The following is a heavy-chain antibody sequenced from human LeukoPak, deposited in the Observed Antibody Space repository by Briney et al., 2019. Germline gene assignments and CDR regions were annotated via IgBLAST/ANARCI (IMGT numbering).Heavy chain of an antibody. CDR2: INHSGST. J-gene: IGHJ5*02. CDR3: ARGRGVLMVYAIQDLYWFDP. Sequence: SETLSLTCAVYGGSFSGYHWSWIRQPPGKGLEWIGEINHSGSTNYNPSLKSRVTISVDTSKNQFSLKLSSVTAADTAVYYCARGRGVLMVYAIQDLYWFDPWGQGTLVTVSS. D-gene: IGHD2-8*01. CDR1: GGSFSGYH. V-gene: IGHV4-34*01.